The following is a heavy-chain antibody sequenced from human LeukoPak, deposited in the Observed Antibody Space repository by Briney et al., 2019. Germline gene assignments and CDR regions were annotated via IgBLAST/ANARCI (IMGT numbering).Heavy chain of an antibody. CDR1: GFTFSSYS. Sequence: GGSPRLSCAASGFTFSSYSMNWVRQAPGKGLEWVSYISSSSITIYYADSVKGRFTISRDNAKNSLYLQMNSLRAEDTAVYYCARDPTTVVTIFDYWGQGTLVTVSS. D-gene: IGHD4-23*01. V-gene: IGHV3-48*01. CDR3: ARDPTTVVTIFDY. CDR2: ISSSSITI. J-gene: IGHJ4*02.